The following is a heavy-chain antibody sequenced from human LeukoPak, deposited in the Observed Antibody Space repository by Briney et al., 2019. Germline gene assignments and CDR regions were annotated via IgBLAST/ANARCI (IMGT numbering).Heavy chain of an antibody. Sequence: PGRSLRLSCAASGFTFSSYGMHWVRQAPGKGLEWVAVISYDGSNKYYADSVKGRFTISRDNSKNTLYLQMNSLRAEDTAVYYCARSGVPAAMFDYYYYGMDVWAKGPRSPSPQ. V-gene: IGHV3-30*03. J-gene: IGHJ6*04. D-gene: IGHD2-2*01. CDR1: GFTFSSYG. CDR2: ISYDGSNK. CDR3: ARSGVPAAMFDYYYYGMDV.